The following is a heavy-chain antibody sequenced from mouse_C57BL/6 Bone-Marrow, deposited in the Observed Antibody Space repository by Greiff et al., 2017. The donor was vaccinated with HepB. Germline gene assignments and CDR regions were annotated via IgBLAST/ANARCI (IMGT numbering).Heavy chain of an antibody. CDR1: GYTFTEYT. CDR2: FYPGSGSI. J-gene: IGHJ4*01. Sequence: QVQLKESGAELVKPGASVKLSCKASGYTFTEYTIHWVKQRSGQGLEWIGWFYPGSGSIKYNEKFKDKATLTADKSSSTVYMELSRLTSEDSAVYFCARHDITTVVATDYYAMDYWGQGTSVTVSS. V-gene: IGHV1-62-2*01. D-gene: IGHD1-1*01. CDR3: ARHDITTVVATDYYAMDY.